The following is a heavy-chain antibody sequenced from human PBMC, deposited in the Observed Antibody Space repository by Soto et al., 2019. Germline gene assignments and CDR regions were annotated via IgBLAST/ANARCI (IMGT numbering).Heavy chain of an antibody. V-gene: IGHV5-51*01. CDR3: ARHALTIFSVVRAGYYGMDV. Sequence: GDPLKISCXGSGYSFTIYWIGWVRQMPGKGLEWMCIIYPGDSDTRYSPSFQGQVTISADKSISTAYLQWSSLKASDTAMYYCARHALTIFSVVRAGYYGMDVWGQGTTVTVSS. CDR1: GYSFTIYW. D-gene: IGHD3-3*01. J-gene: IGHJ6*02. CDR2: IYPGDSDT.